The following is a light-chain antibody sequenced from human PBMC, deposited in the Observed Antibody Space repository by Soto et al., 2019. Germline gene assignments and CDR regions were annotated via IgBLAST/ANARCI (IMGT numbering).Light chain of an antibody. Sequence: DIVMTQSPDSLAVPLGERATIHCKSSQSLLYSSNYRTSLAWFQQKPGQPPKLLTYWASYRDSGVPDRFSGSGSGTDFTLTISGLQPEDVAIYYCQEYYSISRTFGQGTKVEVK. J-gene: IGKJ1*01. V-gene: IGKV4-1*01. CDR3: QEYYSISRT. CDR2: WAS. CDR1: QSLLYSSNYRTS.